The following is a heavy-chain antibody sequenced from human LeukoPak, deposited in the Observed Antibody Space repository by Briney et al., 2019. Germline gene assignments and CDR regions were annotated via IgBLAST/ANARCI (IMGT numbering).Heavy chain of an antibody. Sequence: ASVKVSCKVSGYTLAELSMHWVRQAPGKGLEWMGRFDPEDGETIYAQNFQGRVTTTEDTSTATAYMMLSCLRSDDTAVYYCATIRGDYFDDAFDIWGQGTMVTVSS. J-gene: IGHJ3*02. V-gene: IGHV1-24*01. CDR2: FDPEDGET. D-gene: IGHD2/OR15-2a*01. CDR3: ATIRGDYFDDAFDI. CDR1: GYTLAELS.